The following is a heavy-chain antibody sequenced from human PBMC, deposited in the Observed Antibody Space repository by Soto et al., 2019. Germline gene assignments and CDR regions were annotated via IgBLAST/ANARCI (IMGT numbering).Heavy chain of an antibody. CDR3: AKEGPITIWYFDY. CDR2: ISYDGNVA. Sequence: QVQLVESGGGVVQPGRSLRLSCAASGFTFSNYGMHWVRQAPGKGLEWVIVISYDGNVAYYADSVKGRFTISRDNSKNTLYLQMNSLRTEDTAMYYCAKEGPITIWYFDYCGQGTLVTVSS. V-gene: IGHV3-30*18. J-gene: IGHJ4*02. CDR1: GFTFSNYG.